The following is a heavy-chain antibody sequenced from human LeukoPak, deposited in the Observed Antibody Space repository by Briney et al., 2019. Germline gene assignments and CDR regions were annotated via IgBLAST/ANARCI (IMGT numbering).Heavy chain of an antibody. V-gene: IGHV1-18*01. D-gene: IGHD3-22*01. CDR2: ISAYNGNT. J-gene: IGHJ4*02. CDR3: ATYYYDSSGYEADVLFFDY. Sequence: ASVKVSCKASGYTFTSYGISWVRQAPGQGLEWMGWISAYNGNTNYAQKFQGRVTMTEDTSTDTAYMELSSLRSEDTAVYYCATYYYDSSGYEADVLFFDYWGQGTLVTVSS. CDR1: GYTFTSYG.